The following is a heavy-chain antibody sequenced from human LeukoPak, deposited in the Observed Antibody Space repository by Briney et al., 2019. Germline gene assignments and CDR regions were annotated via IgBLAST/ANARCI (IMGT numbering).Heavy chain of an antibody. D-gene: IGHD3-10*01. CDR3: AKEIYAYGSRGFDY. V-gene: IGHV3-23*01. Sequence: GGSLRLSCSASQFTFSDYAMTWVRQAPGKGLEWVSGVSSSGDYTFYADSVKGRFTISRDNSKNTLYLQLYSLRVEDTAVYYCAKEIYAYGSRGFDYWGQGTLVTVSS. CDR1: QFTFSDYA. J-gene: IGHJ4*02. CDR2: VSSSGDYT.